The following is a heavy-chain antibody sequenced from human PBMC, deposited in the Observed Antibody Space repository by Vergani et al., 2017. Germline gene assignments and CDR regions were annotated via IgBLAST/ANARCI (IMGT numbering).Heavy chain of an antibody. CDR1: GYTFTSYD. J-gene: IGHJ5*02. D-gene: IGHD2-2*01. CDR2: MNPNSGNT. CDR3: ARFRHYYCSSTSCYGFDP. V-gene: IGHV1-8*01. Sequence: QVQLVQSGAEVKKPGASVKVSCKASGYTFTSYDINWVRQATGQGLEWMGWMNPNSGNTGYAQKFQGRVTMTRNTSISTAYMELSSLRSEDTAVYYCARFRHYYCSSTSCYGFDPWGQGTLVTVSS.